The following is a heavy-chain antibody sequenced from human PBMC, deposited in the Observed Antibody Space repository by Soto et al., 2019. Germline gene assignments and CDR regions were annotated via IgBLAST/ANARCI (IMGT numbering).Heavy chain of an antibody. CDR1: GGTFSSYA. D-gene: IGHD6-6*01. CDR2: IIPIFGTA. V-gene: IGHV1-69*13. Sequence: SVKVSCKASGGTFSSYAISWVRQAPGQGLEWMGGIIPIFGTANYAQKFQGRVTITADESTSTAYMELSSLRSEDTAVYYCARERVADRPKHWWVVGATYYYNYRMDVWGQGTTVTVSS. CDR3: ARERVADRPKHWWVVGATYYYNYRMDV. J-gene: IGHJ6*02.